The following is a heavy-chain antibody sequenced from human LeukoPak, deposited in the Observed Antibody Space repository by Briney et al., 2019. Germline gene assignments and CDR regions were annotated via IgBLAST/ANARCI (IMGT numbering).Heavy chain of an antibody. J-gene: IGHJ4*02. Sequence: KPSETLSLTCTVSGGSISSYYWSWIRQPAGKGLEWIGRIYTSGSTNYNPSLKGRVTMSVDTSKNQFSLRLSSVTAADTAVYYCARGPQYSSNWYWDYWGQGILVTVSS. D-gene: IGHD6-13*01. CDR1: GGSISSYY. CDR2: IYTSGST. V-gene: IGHV4-4*07. CDR3: ARGPQYSSNWYWDY.